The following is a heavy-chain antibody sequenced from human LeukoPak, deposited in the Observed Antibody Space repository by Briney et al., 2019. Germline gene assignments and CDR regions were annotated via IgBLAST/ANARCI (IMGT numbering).Heavy chain of an antibody. CDR3: AKDRPNYYGSNGHYYRRDGDY. V-gene: IGHV3-23*01. CDR1: GFTFSSYA. CDR2: ISGSGGST. J-gene: IGHJ4*02. Sequence: GGSLRLSCAASGFTFSSYAMSWVRQAPGKGLELVSAISGSGGSTYYADSVKGRFTISRDNSENMLYLQMNSLRVEDTAVYFCAKDRPNYYGSNGHYYRRDGDYWGQGTLVTVSS. D-gene: IGHD3-22*01.